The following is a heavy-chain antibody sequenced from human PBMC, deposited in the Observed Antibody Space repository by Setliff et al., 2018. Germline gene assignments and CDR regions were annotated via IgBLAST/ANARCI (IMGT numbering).Heavy chain of an antibody. Sequence: SISSGTYYWGWIRQPPGKGLEWIGRIHYLGTTYSNASLASRLTMSVDTSKNQFSLRLSSVTAADAAVYFCARESATIGEFPLYYFDKWGQGIPVTVSS. CDR3: ARESATIGEFPLYYFDK. J-gene: IGHJ4*02. CDR1: SISSGTYY. CDR2: IHYLGTT. V-gene: IGHV4-39*02. D-gene: IGHD3-10*01.